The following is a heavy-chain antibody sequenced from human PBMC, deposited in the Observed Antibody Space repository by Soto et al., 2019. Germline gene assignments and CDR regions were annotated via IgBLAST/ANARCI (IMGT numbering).Heavy chain of an antibody. CDR3: ARGIATGQLDP. Sequence: ASVKVSCKASGYTFTRYTMNWVRQAPGQRLEWMGWINPDNGNTKSSQKFQDRVIITRDTSASTAYMDLSSLRSGDTAVYYCARGIATGQLDPWGQGTLVTVSS. J-gene: IGHJ5*02. D-gene: IGHD2-15*01. CDR1: GYTFTRYT. CDR2: INPDNGNT. V-gene: IGHV1-3*01.